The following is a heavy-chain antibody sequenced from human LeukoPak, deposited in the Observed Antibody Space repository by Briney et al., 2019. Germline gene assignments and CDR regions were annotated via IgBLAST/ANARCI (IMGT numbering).Heavy chain of an antibody. CDR2: INNAATTT. Sequence: GGSLRLSCAASGFTFSSYEMTWVRQAPGKGLEWVSDINNAATTTHHADSVKGRFTIPRDNAKSSLFLQMNSLRAADTAVYYCARARYGTKSLDYWGQGTLVTVSS. V-gene: IGHV3-48*03. CDR1: GFTFSSYE. CDR3: ARARYGTKSLDY. J-gene: IGHJ4*02. D-gene: IGHD2-8*01.